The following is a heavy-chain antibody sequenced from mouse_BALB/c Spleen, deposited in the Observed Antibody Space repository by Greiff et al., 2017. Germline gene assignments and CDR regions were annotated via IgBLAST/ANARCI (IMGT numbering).Heavy chain of an antibody. CDR1: GYTFTSYT. J-gene: IGHJ4*01. V-gene: IGHV1-4*02. CDR3: ARARGAMDD. Sequence: QVQLQQSAAELARPGASVKMSCKASGYTFTSYTMHWVNQRPGQGLEWLGYINPSSGNTEYNQKFKDQTTLTADKSSSTAYMQLSSLTSEDSAVYYCARARGAMDDWGEGTTVTVSS. CDR2: INPSSGNT.